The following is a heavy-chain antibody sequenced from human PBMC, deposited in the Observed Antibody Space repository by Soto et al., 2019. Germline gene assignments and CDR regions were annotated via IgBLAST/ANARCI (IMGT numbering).Heavy chain of an antibody. CDR1: EAPFTSYP. D-gene: IGHD6-6*01. CDR2: IIPIFGTA. Sequence: SVKVSCKASEAPFTSYPISWVRQPPGQGLEWMGGIIPIFGTANYAQKFQGRVTITADKSTSTAYMELSSLRSEDTAVYYCARKYSSSSYGMDVWGQGXTVTVYS. CDR3: ARKYSSSSYGMDV. V-gene: IGHV1-69*06. J-gene: IGHJ6*02.